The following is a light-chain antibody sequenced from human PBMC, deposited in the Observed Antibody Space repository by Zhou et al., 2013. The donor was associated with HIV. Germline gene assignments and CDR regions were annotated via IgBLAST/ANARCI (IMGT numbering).Light chain of an antibody. Sequence: PGERATLSCRASQSVSSYLAWYQQKPGQAPRLLIYDASNRATGIPARFSGSGSGTDFTLTISSLEPEDFAVYYCQQRSNWLTFGGGTKVEIK. CDR1: QSVSSY. CDR2: DAS. V-gene: IGKV3-11*01. CDR3: QQRSNWLT. J-gene: IGKJ4*01.